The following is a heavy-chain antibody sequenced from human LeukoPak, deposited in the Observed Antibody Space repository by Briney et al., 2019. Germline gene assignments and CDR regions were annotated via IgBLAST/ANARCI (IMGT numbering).Heavy chain of an antibody. V-gene: IGHV3-23*01. CDR2: VSDGGGNT. CDR1: GFTFTTYA. D-gene: IGHD3-10*01. Sequence: PGGSLRLSCVASGFTFTTYAMIWVRQPPGKGLEWVSAVSDGGGNTYYADSVKGRFTISRDNSKNTLYLQMNSLRAEDTAVYYCARNYYGSGRNYYYGMDVWGQGTTVTVSS. CDR3: ARNYYGSGRNYYYGMDV. J-gene: IGHJ6*02.